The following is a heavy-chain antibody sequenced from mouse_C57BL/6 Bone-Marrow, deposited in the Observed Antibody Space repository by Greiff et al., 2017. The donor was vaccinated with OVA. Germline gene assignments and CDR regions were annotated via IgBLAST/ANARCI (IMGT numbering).Heavy chain of an antibody. V-gene: IGHV1-26*01. J-gene: IGHJ4*01. CDR3: ANDVGAMDY. Sequence: EVQLQQSGPELVKPGASVKISCKASGYTFTDYYMNWVKQSHGQSLEWIGDINPNNGGTSYNQKFKGKATLTVDKSSSTAYMELRSLTSEASAVYYCANDVGAMDYWGQGTSVTVSS. D-gene: IGHD2-12*01. CDR1: GYTFTDYY. CDR2: INPNNGGT.